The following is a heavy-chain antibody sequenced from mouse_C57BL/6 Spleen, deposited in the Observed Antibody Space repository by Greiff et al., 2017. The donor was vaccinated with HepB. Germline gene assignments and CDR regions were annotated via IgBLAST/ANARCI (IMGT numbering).Heavy chain of an antibody. D-gene: IGHD2-1*01. CDR1: GFTFTDYY. J-gene: IGHJ4*01. Sequence: EVMLVESGGGLVQPGGSLSLSCAASGFTFTDYYMSWVRQPPGKALEWLGFIRNKANGYTTEYSAYVKGRFTISRDNSQSILYIQINALRAEDSATDYCASYSYGNYVRYAMDYWGQGTSVTVSS. CDR2: IRNKANGYTT. CDR3: ASYSYGNYVRYAMDY. V-gene: IGHV7-3*01.